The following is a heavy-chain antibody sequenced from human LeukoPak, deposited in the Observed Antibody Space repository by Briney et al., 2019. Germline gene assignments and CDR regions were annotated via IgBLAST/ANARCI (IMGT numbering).Heavy chain of an antibody. CDR1: GFTFSSYW. CDR3: ARAGMIGHRYCTNGVCYSSFDP. J-gene: IGHJ5*02. CDR2: INSDGSST. Sequence: PGGSLRLSCAASGFTFSSYWMHWVRQAPGKGLVWVSRINSDGSSTSYADSVKGRFTISRDNAKNSLYLQMNSLRAEDTAVYYCARAGMIGHRYCTNGVCYSSFDPWGQGTLVTVSS. V-gene: IGHV3-74*01. D-gene: IGHD2-8*01.